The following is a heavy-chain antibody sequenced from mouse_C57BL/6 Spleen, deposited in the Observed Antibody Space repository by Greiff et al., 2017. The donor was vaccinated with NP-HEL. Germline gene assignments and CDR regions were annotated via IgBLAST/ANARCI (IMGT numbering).Heavy chain of an antibody. CDR3: ASFYDYDSYYYAMDD. CDR2: IWSGGSK. J-gene: IGHJ4*01. V-gene: IGHV2-2*01. D-gene: IGHD2-4*01. Sequence: VQLQQSGPGLVQPSQSLSITCTVSGFSLTSYGVHWVRQSPGKGLEWLGVIWSGGSKDYNAAFISSMSIRKANSKSQVFFKMNSLQADDTAIYYCASFYDYDSYYYAMDDGGQGTSVTGSA. CDR1: GFSLTSYG.